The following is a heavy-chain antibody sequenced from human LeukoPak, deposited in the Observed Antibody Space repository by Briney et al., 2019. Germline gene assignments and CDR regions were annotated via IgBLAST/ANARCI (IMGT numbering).Heavy chain of an antibody. D-gene: IGHD3-10*01. V-gene: IGHV3-64D*06. CDR3: VKESRVVRGVIMDAFDM. CDR1: GCTFSSYA. Sequence: GGSLRLSCSASGCTFSSYAMHWVRQAPGKGLEYVSGISINGGSTDYADSVKGRFTISRDNSKNTVYLQMSSLRAEDTAVYYCVKESRVVRGVIMDAFDMWGQGTMVTVSS. J-gene: IGHJ3*02. CDR2: ISINGGST.